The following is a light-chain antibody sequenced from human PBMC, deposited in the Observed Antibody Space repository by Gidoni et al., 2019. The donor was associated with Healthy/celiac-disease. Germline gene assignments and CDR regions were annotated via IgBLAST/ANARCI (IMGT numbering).Light chain of an antibody. J-gene: IGKJ4*01. CDR1: QSINSY. Sequence: DIQMTQSPSSLSASVGDRVSITCRASQSINSYLNWYQQKPEKAPKLLIYAASSLQSGVPSRFSGSGSGTDFTLTISSLQPEDFATYYCQQSHSTPSTFGGGTQVDIK. V-gene: IGKV1-39*01. CDR2: AAS. CDR3: QQSHSTPST.